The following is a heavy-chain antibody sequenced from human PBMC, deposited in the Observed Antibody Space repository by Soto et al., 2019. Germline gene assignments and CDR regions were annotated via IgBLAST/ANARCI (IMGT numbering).Heavy chain of an antibody. D-gene: IGHD6-13*01. Sequence: SAVKVSCNASGGTFSGYAISWVRQAPGQGLEWMGGIIPIFGTANYAQKLQGRVTITADESTSTAYMELSSLRSEDTAVYYCARGGRQQLVNDACDIWGQGTMVTVS. CDR2: IIPIFGTA. CDR1: GGTFSGYA. CDR3: ARGGRQQLVNDACDI. J-gene: IGHJ3*02. V-gene: IGHV1-69*13.